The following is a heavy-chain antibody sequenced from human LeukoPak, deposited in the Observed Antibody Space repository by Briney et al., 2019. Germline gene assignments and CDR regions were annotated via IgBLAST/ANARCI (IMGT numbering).Heavy chain of an antibody. CDR3: ARQRRRDYYYYYMDV. CDR1: GGTFGSYA. Sequence: SVKVSCKASGGTFGSYAISWVRQAPGQGLEWMGGIIPIFGTANYAQKFQGRVTITTDESTSTAYMELSSLRSEDTAVYYCARQRRRDYYYYYMDVWGKGTTVTVSS. J-gene: IGHJ6*03. V-gene: IGHV1-69*05. CDR2: IIPIFGTA. D-gene: IGHD6-25*01.